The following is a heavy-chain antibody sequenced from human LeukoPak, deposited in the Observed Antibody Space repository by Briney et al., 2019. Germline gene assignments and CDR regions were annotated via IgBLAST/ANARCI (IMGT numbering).Heavy chain of an antibody. CDR3: ASGIVATMNFDY. Sequence: GASVKVSCKASGYTFTSYYMHWVRQAPGQGLEWMGIINPSGGSTSYAQKFQGRVTMTEDTSTDTAYMELSRLRSDDTAVYYCASGIVATMNFDYWGQGTLVTVSP. V-gene: IGHV1-46*01. CDR1: GYTFTSYY. J-gene: IGHJ4*02. D-gene: IGHD5-12*01. CDR2: INPSGGST.